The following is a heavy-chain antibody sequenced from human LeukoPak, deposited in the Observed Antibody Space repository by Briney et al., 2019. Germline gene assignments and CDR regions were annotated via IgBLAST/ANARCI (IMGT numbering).Heavy chain of an antibody. CDR1: GYTFTAYH. CDR3: ARDSSAMVTNYYYGMDV. D-gene: IGHD5-18*01. J-gene: IGHJ6*02. CDR2: IIPIFGTA. V-gene: IGHV1-69*13. Sequence: ASVKVSCKASGYTFTAYHMHWVRQAPGQGLEWMGGIIPIFGTANYAQKFQGRVTITADESTSTAYMELSSLRSEDTAVYYCARDSSAMVTNYYYGMDVWGQGTTVTVSS.